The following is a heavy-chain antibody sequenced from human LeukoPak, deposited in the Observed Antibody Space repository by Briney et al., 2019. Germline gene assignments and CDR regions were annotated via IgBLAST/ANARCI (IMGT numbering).Heavy chain of an antibody. V-gene: IGHV3-23*01. J-gene: IGHJ4*02. Sequence: PGGSLRLSCAASGFTFSSYAMSWVRQAPGKGLEWVSTISGSGSSTYYADSVKGRFTISRDNSKNALSLQMNTLRAEDTALYYCAKGTSMVRVTQVDDWGQGTLVTVSS. CDR3: AKGTSMVRVTQVDD. D-gene: IGHD3-10*01. CDR2: ISGSGSST. CDR1: GFTFSSYA.